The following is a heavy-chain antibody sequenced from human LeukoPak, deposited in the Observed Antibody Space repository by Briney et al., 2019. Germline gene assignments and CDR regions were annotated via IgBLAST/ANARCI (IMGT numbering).Heavy chain of an antibody. D-gene: IGHD2-15*01. CDR2: ISYDGSNK. J-gene: IGHJ3*02. CDR3: AKDTPFDIVVVVAAPQDAFDI. V-gene: IGHV3-30*18. Sequence: GSLRLSCAASGFTFSSYGMHWVRQAPGKGLEWVAVISYDGSNKYYADSVKGRFTISRDNSKNTLYLQMNSLRAEDTAVYYCAKDTPFDIVVVVAAPQDAFDIWGQGTMVTVSS. CDR1: GFTFSSYG.